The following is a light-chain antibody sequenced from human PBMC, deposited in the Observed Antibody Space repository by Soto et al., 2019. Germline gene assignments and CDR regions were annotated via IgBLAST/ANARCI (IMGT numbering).Light chain of an antibody. CDR2: GAS. Sequence: EIVLTQSPGTLSLSLGDTVTLFCRASQSVSSNYLAWYQHKPGQAPRLLIYGASRRATGIPDRFSGSGSGTDFTLTISSLDPEDFAVYYCQHYGGSITFGQGTRLEI. J-gene: IGKJ5*01. V-gene: IGKV3-20*01. CDR3: QHYGGSIT. CDR1: QSVSSNY.